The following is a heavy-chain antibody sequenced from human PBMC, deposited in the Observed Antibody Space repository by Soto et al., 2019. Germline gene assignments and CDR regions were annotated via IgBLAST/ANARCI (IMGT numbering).Heavy chain of an antibody. Sequence: QVQLVQSGAEVKKPGSSVKVSCKASGGTFSSYTISWVRQAPGQGLEWMGRIIPILGIANYAQKFQGRVTITADKSTSTAYMELSSLRSEDTAVYYCAEPGAGGDWHTYYFDYWGQGTLVTVSS. CDR1: GGTFSSYT. CDR2: IIPILGIA. D-gene: IGHD2-21*02. V-gene: IGHV1-69*02. CDR3: AEPGAGGDWHTYYFDY. J-gene: IGHJ4*02.